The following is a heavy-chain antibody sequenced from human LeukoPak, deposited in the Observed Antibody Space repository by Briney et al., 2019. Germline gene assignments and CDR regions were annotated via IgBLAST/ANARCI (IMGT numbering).Heavy chain of an antibody. Sequence: GASVKVSCKASGYTFTSYDINWVRQATGQGLEWMGWMNPNSGNTGYAQKFQGRVTMTRNTSISTAYMELSSLGSEDTAVYYCARVPRAVRGVIPFDYWGQGTLVIVSS. D-gene: IGHD3-10*01. CDR1: GYTFTSYD. V-gene: IGHV1-8*01. CDR2: MNPNSGNT. J-gene: IGHJ4*02. CDR3: ARVPRAVRGVIPFDY.